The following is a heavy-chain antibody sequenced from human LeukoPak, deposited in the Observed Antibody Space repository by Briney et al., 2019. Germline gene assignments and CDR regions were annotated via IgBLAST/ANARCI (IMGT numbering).Heavy chain of an antibody. V-gene: IGHV3-7*01. CDR2: IKQDGGEK. CDR1: GFTFSRYW. J-gene: IGHJ4*02. Sequence: GGSLRLSCAASGFTFSRYWMSGVRQAPGRGLEWVANIKQDGGEKNYVDSVKGRFTISRDNAKNSLYLQMNTLRAEDTAVYFCARIRGYSYGLVDYWGQGTLVTVSS. CDR3: ARIRGYSYGLVDY. D-gene: IGHD5-18*01.